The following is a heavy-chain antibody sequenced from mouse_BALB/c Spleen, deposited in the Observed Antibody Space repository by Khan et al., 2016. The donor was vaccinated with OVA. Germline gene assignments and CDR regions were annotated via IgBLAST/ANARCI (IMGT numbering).Heavy chain of an antibody. J-gene: IGHJ4*01. CDR3: ASEVGRYYAMDY. Sequence: EVQLQESGPGLVKPSQSLSLTCTVAGYSITSDYAWNWIRQFPGNKLEWMGYISYSGSTGYNPSLKSRISITRDTSKNQFFLQLNSVTTEDTATYYCASEVGRYYAMDYWGQGTSVTVSS. D-gene: IGHD1-3*01. CDR2: ISYSGST. V-gene: IGHV3-2*02. CDR1: GYSITSDYA.